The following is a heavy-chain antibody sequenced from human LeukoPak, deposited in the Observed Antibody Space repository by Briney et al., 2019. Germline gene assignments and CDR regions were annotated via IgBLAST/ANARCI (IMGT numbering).Heavy chain of an antibody. J-gene: IGHJ4*02. V-gene: IGHV1-8*01. Sequence: GASVKVSCKASGYTFTSYDINWVRQATGQGLEWMGWMNPNSGNTGYAQKFQGRVTMTRNTSISTAYMELRSLRSDDTAMYYCARMEMATAIFDYWGQGTLVTVSS. D-gene: IGHD5-24*01. CDR1: GYTFTSYD. CDR2: MNPNSGNT. CDR3: ARMEMATAIFDY.